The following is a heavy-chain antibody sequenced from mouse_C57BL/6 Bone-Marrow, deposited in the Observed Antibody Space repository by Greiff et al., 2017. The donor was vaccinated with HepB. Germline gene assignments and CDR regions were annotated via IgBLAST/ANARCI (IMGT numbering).Heavy chain of an antibody. Sequence: EVKLVESGGGLVKPGGSLKLSCAASGFTFSSYAMSWVRQTPEKRLEWVATISDGGSYTYYPDNVKGRFTISRDNAKNNLYLQMSHLKSEDTAMYYSARENYGNPYAMDYWGQGTSVTVSS. V-gene: IGHV5-4*01. CDR2: ISDGGSYT. CDR1: GFTFSSYA. CDR3: ARENYGNPYAMDY. D-gene: IGHD2-1*01. J-gene: IGHJ4*01.